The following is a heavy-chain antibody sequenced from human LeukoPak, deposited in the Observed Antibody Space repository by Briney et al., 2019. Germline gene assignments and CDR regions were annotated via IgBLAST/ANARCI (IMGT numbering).Heavy chain of an antibody. CDR1: GGSISSSSYY. V-gene: IGHV4-39*01. Sequence: PSETLSLTCTVSGGSISSSSYYWGWIRQPPGKGLEWIESIYYSGSTYYNPSLKSRVTISVDTSKNQFSLKLSSVTAADTAVYYCARHMAAAKNYYYYMDVWGKGTTVTVSS. J-gene: IGHJ6*03. D-gene: IGHD6-13*01. CDR2: IYYSGST. CDR3: ARHMAAAKNYYYYMDV.